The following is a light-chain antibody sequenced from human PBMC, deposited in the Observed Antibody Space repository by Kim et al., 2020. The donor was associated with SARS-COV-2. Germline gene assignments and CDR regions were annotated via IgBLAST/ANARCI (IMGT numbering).Light chain of an antibody. J-gene: IGKJ2*01. V-gene: IGKV3-15*01. CDR3: QQYSHLLPYT. CDR1: QSVSSN. Sequence: EIVMTQSPATLSVSPGERATLSCRASQSVSSNYLAWYQQKPGQAPRLLIYATSTRAIGIPARFSGSGSGTEFTLTITSLQSEDFAVYYCQQYSHLLPYTFGQGTKVDIK. CDR2: ATS.